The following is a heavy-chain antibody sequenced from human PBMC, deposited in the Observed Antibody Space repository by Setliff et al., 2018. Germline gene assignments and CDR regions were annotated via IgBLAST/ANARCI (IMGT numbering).Heavy chain of an antibody. V-gene: IGHV4-34*12. Sequence: ASETLSLTCAVYGGSFSGYYWSWIRQPPGKRLEWIGEIIHSGSTNYNPSLKSRVTMSIDTSKNQFSLKLNSVTAADTAVYYCARRRYFDRYYYYGMDVWGQGTTVTVSS. CDR1: GGSFSGYY. J-gene: IGHJ6*02. D-gene: IGHD3-9*01. CDR3: ARRRYFDRYYYYGMDV. CDR2: IIHSGST.